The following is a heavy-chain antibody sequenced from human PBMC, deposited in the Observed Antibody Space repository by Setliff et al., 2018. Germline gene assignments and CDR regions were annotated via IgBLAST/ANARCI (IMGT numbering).Heavy chain of an antibody. CDR1: GYTFTSHY. D-gene: IGHD3-22*01. CDR3: ARDVYPYHYEGAFDI. J-gene: IGHJ3*02. V-gene: IGHV1-46*01. Sequence: ASVTVSCKASGYTFTSHYMHWVRQAPGLGLEWMGTINPSSGRTSYAQKLQGRVTMTRDTPTSTVYMDMSSLRSEDTAVYYCARDVYPYHYEGAFDIWGQGTMVTVSS. CDR2: INPSSGRT.